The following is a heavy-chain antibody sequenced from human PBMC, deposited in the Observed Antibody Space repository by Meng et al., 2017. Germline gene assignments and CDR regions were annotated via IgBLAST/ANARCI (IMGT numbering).Heavy chain of an antibody. CDR3: ARRISTVTTGNYYYGMDV. D-gene: IGHD4-11*01. Sequence: GESLKTPRKGPGYSFTSYWIGRVRQMPGKGLEWMGIIYSGDSDIKYSPSFQSQVTIPADKPISTAYLQWSRLKTSDTAMYYCARRISTVTTGNYYYGMDVWGQGTTVTVSS. J-gene: IGHJ6*02. V-gene: IGHV5-51*01. CDR1: GYSFTSYW. CDR2: IYSGDSDI.